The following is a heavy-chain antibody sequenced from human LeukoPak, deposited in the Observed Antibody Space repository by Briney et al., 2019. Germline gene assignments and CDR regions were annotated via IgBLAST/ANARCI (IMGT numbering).Heavy chain of an antibody. V-gene: IGHV3-30*02. Sequence: PGGSLRLSCAASGFTFSSYGMHWVRQAPGKGLEWVAFIRYDGSNKYYADSVKGRFTISRDNSKNTLYLQMGSLRAEDTAVYYCAKDGSKWKLLWFGEFHDWGQGTLVTVSS. CDR3: AKDGSKWKLLWFGEFHD. CDR1: GFTFSSYG. CDR2: IRYDGSNK. D-gene: IGHD3-10*01. J-gene: IGHJ4*02.